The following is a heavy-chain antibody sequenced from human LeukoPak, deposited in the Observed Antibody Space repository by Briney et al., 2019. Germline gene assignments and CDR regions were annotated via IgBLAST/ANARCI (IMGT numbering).Heavy chain of an antibody. Sequence: ASETLSLTCTVSGGSINSGAYYWSWIRQHPGKGLEWIGYIYCSGTTYSNPSLKSRLTISVDTSKNQFSLNLTSVTAADTAVYYCAGALTTVDYWGQGILVTVSS. CDR3: AGALTTVDY. J-gene: IGHJ4*02. CDR1: GGSINSGAYY. CDR2: IYCSGTT. V-gene: IGHV4-31*03. D-gene: IGHD4-17*01.